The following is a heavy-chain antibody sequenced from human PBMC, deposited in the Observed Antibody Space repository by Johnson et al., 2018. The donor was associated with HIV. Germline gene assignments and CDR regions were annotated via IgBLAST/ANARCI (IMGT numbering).Heavy chain of an antibody. CDR2: IGTAGDT. CDR3: ARAGRLTYYYDSRGYSYDAFDI. D-gene: IGHD3-22*01. Sequence: VQLVESGGGLVQPGGSLRLSCAASGFTFSRYDMHWVRQVAGKGLEWVSAIGTAGDTYYPGSVKGRFTISRENAKNSLYLQMNSLRAGDTAVYFCARAGRLTYYYDSRGYSYDAFDIWAKGQWSPSLQ. CDR1: GFTFSRYD. J-gene: IGHJ3*02. V-gene: IGHV3-13*01.